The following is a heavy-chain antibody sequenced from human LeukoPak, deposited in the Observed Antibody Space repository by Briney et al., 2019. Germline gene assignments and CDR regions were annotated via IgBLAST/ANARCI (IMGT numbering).Heavy chain of an antibody. J-gene: IGHJ4*02. Sequence: SETLSLTCTVSGGSISSYSYSWIRQPAGKGLEWIGRIYTSGSTNYNPSLKSRVTMSVDTSKNQFSLKLSSVTAADSAVYYCARDGYGSGSYSFDYWGQGTLDTVSS. CDR1: GGSISSYS. V-gene: IGHV4-4*07. CDR3: ARDGYGSGSYSFDY. D-gene: IGHD3-10*01. CDR2: IYTSGST.